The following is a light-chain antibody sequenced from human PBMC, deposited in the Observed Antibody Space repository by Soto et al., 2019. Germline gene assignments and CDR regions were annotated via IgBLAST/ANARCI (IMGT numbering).Light chain of an antibody. CDR2: AAS. CDR3: QQSYSKWT. Sequence: DMQMTQSPSSLSASVGDRVTITCRAKESVGSYVNWYQQKPGKAPKLLIYAASSLQSGVPARFSGSGSVTDFTLTISGLQPEDFATYYCQQSYSKWTFGQGTKVEIK. J-gene: IGKJ1*01. CDR1: ESVGSY. V-gene: IGKV1-39*01.